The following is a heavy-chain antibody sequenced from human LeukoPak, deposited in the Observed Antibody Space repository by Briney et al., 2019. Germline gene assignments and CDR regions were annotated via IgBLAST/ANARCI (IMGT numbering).Heavy chain of an antibody. J-gene: IGHJ5*02. Sequence: LAGGSLRLSCAASGFTFSSSGMSWVRQAPGKGLEWVSSITYSGGSTYYADSVKGRFTISRDNSRNTLYLQMHSLRAEDTAVYYCAKEIYGSGSYSPNWFDPWGQGTLVTVSS. V-gene: IGHV3-23*01. CDR1: GFTFSSSG. CDR2: ITYSGGST. D-gene: IGHD3-10*01. CDR3: AKEIYGSGSYSPNWFDP.